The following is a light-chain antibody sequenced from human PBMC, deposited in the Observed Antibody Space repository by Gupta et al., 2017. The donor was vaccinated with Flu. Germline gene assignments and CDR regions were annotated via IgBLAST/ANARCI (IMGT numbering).Light chain of an antibody. V-gene: IGLV4-60*03. Sequence: PVLPQPSSASASPGSSVKLTCTLSSGHSSYIIAWHQQQPGKAPRYLMKLEGSGAYNRGRGVPDRLSGSSSGADRYLTIANSKSEDEDDDYWETGDTRGVFGGGTKLTVL. CDR3: ETGDTRGV. CDR2: LEGSGAY. CDR1: SGHSSYI. J-gene: IGLJ2*01.